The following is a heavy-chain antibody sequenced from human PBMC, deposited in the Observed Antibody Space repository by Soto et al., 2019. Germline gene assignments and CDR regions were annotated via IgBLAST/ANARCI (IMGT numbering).Heavy chain of an antibody. D-gene: IGHD3-22*01. CDR1: GFTFSTYI. Sequence: PGGSLRLSCAASGFTFSTYIMNWVRQAPGKGLEWVSYISSSSSTIFYTDSVKGRFTVSRDNAKNSLYLQMNSLRAEDTAVYYCARDYYKYYDSSGYYRSPAYWGQGTLVTVSS. J-gene: IGHJ4*02. CDR2: ISSSSSTI. V-gene: IGHV3-48*01. CDR3: ARDYYKYYDSSGYYRSPAY.